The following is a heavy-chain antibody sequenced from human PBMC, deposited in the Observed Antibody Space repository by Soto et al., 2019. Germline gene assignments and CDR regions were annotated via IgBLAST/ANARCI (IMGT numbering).Heavy chain of an antibody. CDR1: GGSISSSSYY. CDR2: IYYSGST. J-gene: IGHJ4*02. V-gene: IGHV4-39*02. Sequence: PSETLSLTCTVSGGSISSSSYYWGWIRQPPGKGLEWIGSIYYSGSTYYNPSLKSRVTISVDTSKNQFSLKLSSVTAADTAVYYCARDRSRVLRYFDWLSGRYPTSSLFHVDYWGQGTLVTVSS. CDR3: ARDRSRVLRYFDWLSGRYPTSSLFHVDY. D-gene: IGHD3-9*01.